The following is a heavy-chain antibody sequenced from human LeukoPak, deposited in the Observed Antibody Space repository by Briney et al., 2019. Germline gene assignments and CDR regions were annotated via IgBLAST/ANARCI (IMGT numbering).Heavy chain of an antibody. CDR1: GLRFSDYY. V-gene: IGHV3-11*04. CDR3: ARRRTTVTTSLDY. Sequence: GGSLRLSCAASGLRFSDYYVSWIRQAPGKGLQWVSYISSGGDIMHYADSVKGRFNSSRDNAKNSLYLQMNSLRAEDTAVYYCARRRTTVTTSLDYWGQGTLVTVSS. J-gene: IGHJ4*02. D-gene: IGHD4-17*01. CDR2: ISSGGDIM.